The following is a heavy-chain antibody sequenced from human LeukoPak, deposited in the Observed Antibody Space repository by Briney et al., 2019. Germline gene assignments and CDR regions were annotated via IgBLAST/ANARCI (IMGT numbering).Heavy chain of an antibody. J-gene: IGHJ4*02. V-gene: IGHV3-74*01. CDR3: ANLGPPGRDHYLES. CDR2: ISSDGSRV. Sequence: GGSLRLSCAASGLTFSDYWMHWVRQAPGKGLVWVSRISSDGSRVTYADSVKGRFIISRDNAKNSLYLQMNSLRDEDTAVYYCANLGPPGRDHYLESWGQGTLVTVSS. D-gene: IGHD5-24*01. CDR1: GLTFSDYW.